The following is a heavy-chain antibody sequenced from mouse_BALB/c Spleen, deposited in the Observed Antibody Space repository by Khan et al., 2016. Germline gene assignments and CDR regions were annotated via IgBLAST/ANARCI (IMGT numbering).Heavy chain of an antibody. Sequence: EVQLQESGPGLVKPSQSLSLTCTVTGYSITSDYAWNWIRQFPGNRLEWLGYITYSGSTTYNPSLKSRISITRDTSKNQFFLQLNSVTTEDTATYYCAKDVNFPACFAYWGQGTLVTVSA. D-gene: IGHD2-1*01. V-gene: IGHV3-2*02. CDR3: AKDVNFPACFAY. J-gene: IGHJ3*01. CDR1: GYSITSDYA. CDR2: ITYSGST.